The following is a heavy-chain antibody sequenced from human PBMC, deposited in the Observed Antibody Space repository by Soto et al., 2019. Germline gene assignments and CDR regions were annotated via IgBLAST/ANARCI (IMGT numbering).Heavy chain of an antibody. Sequence: PSETLSLTCTVSGDSISSSNYFWGWIRQPPGKGLEWIGTIFYSGSTYYNPSLKSRVTISVDTSKNQFSLKLTSVTAADTALYYYARRYGWLYFDYWGQGSLVTVSS. CDR3: ARRYGWLYFDY. J-gene: IGHJ4*02. CDR1: GDSISSSNYF. V-gene: IGHV4-39*01. D-gene: IGHD3-10*01. CDR2: IFYSGST.